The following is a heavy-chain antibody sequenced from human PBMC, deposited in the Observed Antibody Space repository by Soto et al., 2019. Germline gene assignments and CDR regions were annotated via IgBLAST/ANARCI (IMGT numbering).Heavy chain of an antibody. Sequence: GGPLRLSCAASGFTFSSDVMHWVRQAPGKGLEGVAVISYDGSNKYYADSVKGRFTISRDNSKNTLYLQMNSLRAEDTAVYYCAKDLPRYYASSGYSRRILDYWGQGTLVTVSS. J-gene: IGHJ4*02. V-gene: IGHV3-30*18. CDR3: AKDLPRYYASSGYSRRILDY. CDR2: ISYDGSNK. D-gene: IGHD3-22*01. CDR1: GFTFSSDV.